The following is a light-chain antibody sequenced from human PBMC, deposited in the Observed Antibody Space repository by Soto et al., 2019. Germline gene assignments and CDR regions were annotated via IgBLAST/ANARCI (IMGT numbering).Light chain of an antibody. CDR1: QSVSSY. CDR3: QQRSNWPLT. CDR2: DAS. J-gene: IGKJ4*01. V-gene: IGKV3-11*01. Sequence: EIWLTQSPATLSLSPGERATLSCGASQSVSSYLAWYQQKPGQAPRLLIYDASNRATGIPARFSGSGSGTDFTLTISSLEPEDFAVYYCQQRSNWPLTFGGGTKVDIK.